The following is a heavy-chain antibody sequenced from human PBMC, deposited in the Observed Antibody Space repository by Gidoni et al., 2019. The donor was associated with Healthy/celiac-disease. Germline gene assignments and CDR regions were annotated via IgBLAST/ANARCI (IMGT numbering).Heavy chain of an antibody. Sequence: QVQLVQSGAEVKKPGASVKVSCKASGYTFTGYYMHWVRQAPGQGLEWMGWINPKSGGTNYAQKFQGRVTMTRDTSISTAYMELSRLRSDDTAVYYCARDGGVAVAGRYYYYGMDVWGQGTTVTVSS. V-gene: IGHV1-2*02. CDR3: ARDGGVAVAGRYYYYGMDV. J-gene: IGHJ6*02. CDR2: INPKSGGT. D-gene: IGHD6-19*01. CDR1: GYTFTGYY.